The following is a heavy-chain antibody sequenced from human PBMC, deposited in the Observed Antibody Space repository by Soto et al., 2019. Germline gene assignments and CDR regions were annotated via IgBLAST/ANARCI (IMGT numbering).Heavy chain of an antibody. J-gene: IGHJ4*02. V-gene: IGHV1-18*04. CDR2: IRTYNGNT. D-gene: IGHD3-3*01. CDR3: ARETNYDFWSDYYLGFDY. CDR1: GYTFASYG. Sequence: SVKVSFKASGYTFASYGISLLLHAPVQVLEWMGCIRTYNGNTNYTEKFQGRVSMTTDTSTSTAYMELRSLRSDDTAVYYCARETNYDFWSDYYLGFDYWGQGTLVTVSS.